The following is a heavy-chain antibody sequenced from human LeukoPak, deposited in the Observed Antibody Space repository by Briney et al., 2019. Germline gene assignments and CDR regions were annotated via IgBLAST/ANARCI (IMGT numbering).Heavy chain of an antibody. Sequence: PSQTLSLTCTVSGGSVSTASCYGSWIRQPAGKGLEWIGRIHTSGSTNYNPSLKSRVTISVDTSKNQFSLQLSCVTAADTAVYYCARGGGCDAFDIWGQGTMVTVSS. J-gene: IGHJ3*02. CDR3: ARGGGCDAFDI. CDR1: GGSVSTASCY. CDR2: IHTSGST. D-gene: IGHD3-16*01. V-gene: IGHV4-61*02.